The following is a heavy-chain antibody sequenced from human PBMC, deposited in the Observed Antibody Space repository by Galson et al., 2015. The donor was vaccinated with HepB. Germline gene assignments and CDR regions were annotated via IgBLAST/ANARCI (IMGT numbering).Heavy chain of an antibody. Sequence: SLRLSCAASGFTVSSNYMSWVRQAPGKGLEWVSVIYSGGSTYYADSVKGRFTISRHNSKNTLYLQMNSLRAEDTAVYYCARALTPSSRLYYYYGMDVWGQGTTVTVSS. CDR3: ARALTPSSRLYYYYGMDV. V-gene: IGHV3-53*04. CDR2: IYSGGST. D-gene: IGHD5/OR15-5a*01. CDR1: GFTVSSNY. J-gene: IGHJ6*02.